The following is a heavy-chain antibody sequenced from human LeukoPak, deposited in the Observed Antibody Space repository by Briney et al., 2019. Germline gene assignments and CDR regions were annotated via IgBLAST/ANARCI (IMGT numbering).Heavy chain of an antibody. CDR3: ARATYYYDTFDY. CDR2: IYYSGST. CDR1: GGSISSISYY. D-gene: IGHD3-22*01. V-gene: IGHV4-39*07. Sequence: PSETLSLTCTVSGGSISSISYYWGWIRQPPGKGLEWIGSIYYSGSTYYNPSLKSRVTISVDTSKNQFSLKLSSVTAADTAVYYCARATYYYDTFDYWGQGTLVTVSS. J-gene: IGHJ4*02.